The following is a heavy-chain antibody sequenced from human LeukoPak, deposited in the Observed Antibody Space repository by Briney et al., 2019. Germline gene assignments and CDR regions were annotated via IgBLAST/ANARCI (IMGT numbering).Heavy chain of an antibody. CDR3: AREPTGNYFDY. D-gene: IGHD1-1*01. CDR1: GYTFTGHH. V-gene: IGHV1-2*02. Sequence: GASVKVSCKACGYTFTGHHIHWVRQAPGQGLEWMGWINTNSGATNYAQKFQGRVTMTRDTSISTAYMELSSLRSDDTAVYYCAREPTGNYFDYWGQGTLVTVSS. CDR2: INTNSGAT. J-gene: IGHJ4*02.